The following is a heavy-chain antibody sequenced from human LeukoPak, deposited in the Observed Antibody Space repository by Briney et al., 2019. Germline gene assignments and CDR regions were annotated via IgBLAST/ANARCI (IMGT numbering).Heavy chain of an antibody. V-gene: IGHV3-64D*06. J-gene: IGHJ4*02. CDR2: ISSNGGST. CDR1: GFTFSRYA. D-gene: IGHD3-10*01. CDR3: VKDGSGSYYTYYFDY. Sequence: GGSLRLSCSASGFTFSRYAMHWVRQAPGKGLEYVSSISSNGGSTYYADSVKGRFAISRDNSKNTLYLQMSSLRAEDSAVYYCVKDGSGSYYTYYFDYWGQGTLVTVSS.